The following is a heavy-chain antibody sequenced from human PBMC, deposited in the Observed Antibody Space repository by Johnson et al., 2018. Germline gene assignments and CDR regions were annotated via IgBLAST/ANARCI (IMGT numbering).Heavy chain of an antibody. J-gene: IGHJ6*02. D-gene: IGHD1-1*01. V-gene: IGHV1-69*12. Sequence: QVQLVQSGAEVKKPGSSVKLSCKVSGGTFNIFGISWVRQAPGQGLEWMGHIIPVFNTTNYARQFQDRVTFTADESTTTVYMELRSLKSDDTAIYYCAGDHDRTYTTLHDYYGQDVWGQGTPVTISS. CDR3: AGDHDRTYTTLHDYYGQDV. CDR2: IIPVFNTT. CDR1: GGTFNIFG.